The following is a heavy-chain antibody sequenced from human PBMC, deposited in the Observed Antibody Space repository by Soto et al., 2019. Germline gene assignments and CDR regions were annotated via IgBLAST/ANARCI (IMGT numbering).Heavy chain of an antibody. CDR3: VREYTSLEVRAYFDP. V-gene: IGHV1-69*12. Sequence: QVQLVQSGAEVKKPGSSVKVSCKASGGTFSSYAISWVRQAPGQGLEWMGGIIPIFGTANYAQKFQGRVTITADECTSTAYMELSSPRSEDTAIYCCVREYTSLEVRAYFDPWGQGTLVTVSS. D-gene: IGHD6-6*01. J-gene: IGHJ5*02. CDR1: GGTFSSYA. CDR2: IIPIFGTA.